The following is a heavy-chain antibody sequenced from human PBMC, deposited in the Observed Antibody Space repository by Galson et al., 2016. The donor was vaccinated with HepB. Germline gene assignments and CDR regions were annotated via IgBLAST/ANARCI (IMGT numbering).Heavy chain of an antibody. CDR2: INYRGSA. CDR1: GGSISSGGYY. CDR3: ARLRGYGMDV. Sequence: LSLTCTVSGGSISSGGYYWGWIRQPPGKGLEWIGSINYRGSAYYNPSLRSRVTMSVDTSKNHFSMKLSSVIAADTAVYYCARLRGYGMDVWGQGTTVTVSS. J-gene: IGHJ6*02. V-gene: IGHV4-39*02.